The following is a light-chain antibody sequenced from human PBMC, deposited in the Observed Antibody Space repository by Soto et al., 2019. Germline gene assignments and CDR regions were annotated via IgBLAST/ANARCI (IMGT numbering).Light chain of an antibody. CDR2: AAS. CDR3: HQGYLSPRT. J-gene: IGKJ1*01. V-gene: IGKV1-6*01. Sequence: AIPMTQSPSSLSASVGDRVTITCRASQGIRNELGWYQQRPGKAPNLLIYAASNLQSGVPSRFSGSGSGTDFTLTISSLQPEDSATYYCHQGYLSPRTFGQGTKVEIK. CDR1: QGIRNE.